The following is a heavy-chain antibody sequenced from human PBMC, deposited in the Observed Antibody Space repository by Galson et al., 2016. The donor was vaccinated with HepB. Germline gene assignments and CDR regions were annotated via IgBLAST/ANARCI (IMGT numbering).Heavy chain of an antibody. J-gene: IGHJ3*01. CDR3: ASAQTGAAQIRAFDF. CDR2: TYYRSKWYN. CDR1: GDSVFSNSAA. V-gene: IGHV6-1*01. Sequence: CAISGDSVFSNSAAWNWIRQSPLRGLEWLGRTYYRSKWYNDYAVSLKGRITIDPDTSKNQFSLQLNSVTPEDTAIYYCASAQTGAAQIRAFDFWGQGTMVTVSS. D-gene: IGHD1-26*01.